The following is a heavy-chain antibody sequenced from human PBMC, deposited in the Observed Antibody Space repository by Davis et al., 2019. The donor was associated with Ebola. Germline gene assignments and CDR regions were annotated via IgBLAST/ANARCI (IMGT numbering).Heavy chain of an antibody. Sequence: GESLKISCTGSGYTFTTYWIGWVRQMPGKGLEWMGIIHPGDSDTRYSPSFQGQVTISADKSISTAYLQWSSLKASDTAMYYCARRGGWSGAFLDYWGQGTLVTVSS. CDR3: ARRGGWSGAFLDY. D-gene: IGHD3-3*02. J-gene: IGHJ4*02. CDR2: IHPGDSDT. CDR1: GYTFTTYW. V-gene: IGHV5-51*01.